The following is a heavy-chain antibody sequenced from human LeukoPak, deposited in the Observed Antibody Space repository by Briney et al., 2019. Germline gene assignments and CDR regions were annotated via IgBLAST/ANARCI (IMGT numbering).Heavy chain of an antibody. V-gene: IGHV3-48*01. Sequence: GGSLRLSCAASEFTFSSYSMNWVRQAPGKGLEWVSYITNSGNSKSYADSVKGRFTISRDNSKNTLYLQMNSLRAEDTAVYYCAREGGSSGYYDPPFDYWGQGTLVTVSS. CDR3: AREGGSSGYYDPPFDY. CDR1: EFTFSSYS. D-gene: IGHD3-22*01. J-gene: IGHJ4*02. CDR2: ITNSGNSK.